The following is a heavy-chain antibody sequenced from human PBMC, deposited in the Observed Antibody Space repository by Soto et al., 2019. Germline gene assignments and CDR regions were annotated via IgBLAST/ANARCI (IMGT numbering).Heavy chain of an antibody. Sequence: PGGSLRLSCAASGFTFSSYSMNWVRQAPGKGLEWVSSISSSSYIYYADSVKGRFTISRDNAKNSLYLQMNSLRAEDTAVYYCARDRGIAAAGHDYWGKGTLVSVSS. CDR2: ISSSSYI. V-gene: IGHV3-21*01. CDR3: ARDRGIAAAGHDY. J-gene: IGHJ4*02. D-gene: IGHD6-13*01. CDR1: GFTFSSYS.